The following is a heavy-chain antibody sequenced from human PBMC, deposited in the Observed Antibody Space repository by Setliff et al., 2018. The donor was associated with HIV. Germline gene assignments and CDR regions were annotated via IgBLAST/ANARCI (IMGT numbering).Heavy chain of an antibody. D-gene: IGHD6-19*01. CDR1: GDSIGSSSYY. J-gene: IGHJ1*01. V-gene: IGHV4-39*02. Sequence: SETLSLTCTVSGDSIGSSSYYWAWIRQPPGKGLEWIGNIYYSGSTYYNPSLKTRVTISVDGSKNQFSLKLKSVTAADTAVYYCARDRTGYSSGWNHFQHWGQGTLVTVSS. CDR2: IYYSGST. CDR3: ARDRTGYSSGWNHFQH.